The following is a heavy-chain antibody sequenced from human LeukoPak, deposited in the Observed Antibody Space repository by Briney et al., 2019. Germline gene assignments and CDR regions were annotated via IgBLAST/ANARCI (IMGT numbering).Heavy chain of an antibody. J-gene: IGHJ4*02. CDR2: INHSGST. CDR3: ARGTWSHYFDY. Sequence: PSETLSLTCAVYGGSFSGYYWSWIRQPPGKGLEWIGEINHSGSTNYNPSLKSRVTISVDTSKNQFSLKLSSVTAADTAVYYCARGTWSHYFDYWGQGTLVTVSS. D-gene: IGHD2-8*01. V-gene: IGHV4-34*01. CDR1: GGSFSGYY.